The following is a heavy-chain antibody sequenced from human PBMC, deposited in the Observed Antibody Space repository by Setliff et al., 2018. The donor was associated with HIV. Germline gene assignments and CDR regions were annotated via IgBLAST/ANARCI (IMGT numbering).Heavy chain of an antibody. CDR2: IYYSGST. D-gene: IGHD5-12*01. CDR1: AGSISSSNYY. J-gene: IGHJ6*03. V-gene: IGHV4-39*01. CDR3: ARQGGYSGYGFYYYYYYMDV. Sequence: ETLSLTCTVSAGSISSSNYYWGWIRQPPGKGLEWIGSIYYSGSTYYNPSLKSRVTISVDTSKNQFSLKLSSVTAADTAVYYCARQGGYSGYGFYYYYYYMDVWGKGTTVTVS.